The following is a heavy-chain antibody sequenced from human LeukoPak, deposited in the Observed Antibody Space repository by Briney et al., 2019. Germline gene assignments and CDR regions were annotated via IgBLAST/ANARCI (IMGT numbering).Heavy chain of an antibody. V-gene: IGHV3-43*02. J-gene: IGHJ4*02. D-gene: IGHD3-3*01. CDR2: ISGDGGST. CDR1: GFTFDDYA. CDR3: AKESSYYDFWSGYFDY. Sequence: GGSLRLSCAASGFTFDDYAMRWVRQAPGKGLEWVSLISGDGGSTYYADSVKGRFTISRDNSKNSLYLQMNSLRTEDTALYYCAKESSYYDFWSGYFDYWGQGTLVTVSS.